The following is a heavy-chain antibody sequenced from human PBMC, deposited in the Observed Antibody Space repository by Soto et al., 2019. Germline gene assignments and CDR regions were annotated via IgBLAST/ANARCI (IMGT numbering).Heavy chain of an antibody. D-gene: IGHD3-22*01. Sequence: QVQLQESGPGLVKPSGTLSLTCAVSGGSISSSNWWSWVRQPPGKGLEWIGEIYHSGSTNYNPSLKRRVTISVDKSKNQFSLKLSSVTAADTAVYYCARGLSYYDSSGYQRPIAFDIWGQGTMVTVSS. J-gene: IGHJ3*02. CDR2: IYHSGST. V-gene: IGHV4-4*02. CDR1: GGSISSSNW. CDR3: ARGLSYYDSSGYQRPIAFDI.